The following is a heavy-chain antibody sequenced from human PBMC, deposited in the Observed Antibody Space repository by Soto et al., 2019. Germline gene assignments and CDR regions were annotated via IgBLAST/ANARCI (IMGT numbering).Heavy chain of an antibody. J-gene: IGHJ5*01. CDR3: ARGRYCLTGRCFPNWFDS. CDR2: IYKSATT. CDR1: GDSISNLDYF. V-gene: IGHV4-30-4*01. D-gene: IGHD7-27*01. Sequence: SETLSLTCSVSGDSISNLDYFWAWIRQPPGQALEYIGYIYKSATTYYNPSFESRVAISVDTSKSQCSLNVTSVTAADSAVYFCARGRYCLTGRCFPNWFDSWGQGALVTVSS.